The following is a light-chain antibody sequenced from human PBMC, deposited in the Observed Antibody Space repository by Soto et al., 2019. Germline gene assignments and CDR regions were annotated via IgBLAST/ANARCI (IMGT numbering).Light chain of an antibody. CDR3: QQSYVPPPT. J-gene: IGKJ1*01. CDR1: QTTSIY. Sequence: GDRVTLTCRASQTTSIYLNWYQQKPGKAPRLLIYAASSLQSGVPSRFSGSGSGTDFTLTISSLQPEDFATYYCQQSYVPPPTFGQGTKVENK. V-gene: IGKV1-39*01. CDR2: AAS.